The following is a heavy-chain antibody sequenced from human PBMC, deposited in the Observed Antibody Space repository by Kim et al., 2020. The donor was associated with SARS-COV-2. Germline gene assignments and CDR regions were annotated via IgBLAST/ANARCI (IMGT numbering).Heavy chain of an antibody. CDR2: HAT. CDR3: TSLTATGETY. J-gene: IGHJ4*02. Sequence: HATAYGASVKGRFTISRDDSKNTAYLQMNNLRAEDTAVYYCTSLTATGETYWGRGTLVTVSS. D-gene: IGHD1-1*01. V-gene: IGHV3-73*01.